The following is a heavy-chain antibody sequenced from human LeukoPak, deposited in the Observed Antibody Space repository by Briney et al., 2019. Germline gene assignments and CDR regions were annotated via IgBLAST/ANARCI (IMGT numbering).Heavy chain of an antibody. CDR3: ARDNYDILTGYYYHAFDI. V-gene: IGHV3-21*01. CDR2: ISSSSNYI. D-gene: IGHD3-9*01. J-gene: IGHJ3*02. Sequence: GRSLKLSCTASGFTFSSYSMNWVRQAPGKGLEWVSSISSSSNYIYYADSVKGRVTISRDNAKNSLYLQMNSLRAEDTAVYYCARDNYDILTGYYYHAFDIWGQGTMVTVSS. CDR1: GFTFSSYS.